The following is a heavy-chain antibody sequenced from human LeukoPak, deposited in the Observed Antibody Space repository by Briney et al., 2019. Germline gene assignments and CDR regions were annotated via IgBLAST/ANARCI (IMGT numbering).Heavy chain of an antibody. CDR1: GYTVTTYV. J-gene: IGHJ4*02. CDR2: IRAYIGNT. CDR3: ARLVEMATMPFDY. D-gene: IGHD5-24*01. V-gene: IGHV1-18*01. Sequence: APVKASCTASGYTVTTYVISWLRQAPGHGLGWLGWIRAYIGNTNDEEKLHVRVTMTTDPATRTNYLELRSWTSYDPAVYYCARLVEMATMPFDYWGQGTLVTVSS.